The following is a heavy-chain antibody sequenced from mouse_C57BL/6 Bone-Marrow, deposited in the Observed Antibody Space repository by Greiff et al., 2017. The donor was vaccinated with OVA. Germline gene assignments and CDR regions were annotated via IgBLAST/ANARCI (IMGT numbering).Heavy chain of an antibody. Sequence: VQLQQSGPGMVKPSQSLSLTCTVTGYSITSGYDWHWIRHFPGNKLEWMGYISYSGSTNYNPSLKSRISLTHDTSKNHFFLKLSSVTTEDTATYYCARGGTIFDSNYEGFAMDYWGQGTSVTVSS. CDR1: GYSITSGYD. CDR2: ISYSGST. CDR3: ARGGTIFDSNYEGFAMDY. J-gene: IGHJ4*01. D-gene: IGHD2-5*01. V-gene: IGHV3-1*01.